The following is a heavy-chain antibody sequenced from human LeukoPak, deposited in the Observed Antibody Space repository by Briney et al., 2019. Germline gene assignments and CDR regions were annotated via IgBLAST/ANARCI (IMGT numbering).Heavy chain of an antibody. J-gene: IGHJ1*01. CDR1: GFTFRTYT. CDR3: ASMYFSQYLQH. V-gene: IGHV3-53*01. Sequence: SGVSLRLSCAASGFTFRTYTMNWVRQAPGKGLEWVSVIYSGGSTYYADSVKGRFTISRDNSKNTLYLQMNSLRAEDTAVYYCASMYFSQYLQHWGQGTLVTVSS. D-gene: IGHD2-8*01. CDR2: IYSGGST.